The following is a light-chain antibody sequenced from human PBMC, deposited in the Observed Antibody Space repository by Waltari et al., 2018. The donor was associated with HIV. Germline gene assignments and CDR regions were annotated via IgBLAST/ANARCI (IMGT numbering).Light chain of an antibody. J-gene: IGKJ4*01. CDR2: DAS. CDR1: QNVGYY. Sequence: ETALTQSPAILSLSPGDRATLSCRASQNVGYYLAWYQQKPGQAPRVLIYDASKRSAGVPARFSGSGAGTDFTLTISILEPEDFAVYYCQQRSDWPPITFGGGTKVEIK. V-gene: IGKV3-11*01. CDR3: QQRSDWPPIT.